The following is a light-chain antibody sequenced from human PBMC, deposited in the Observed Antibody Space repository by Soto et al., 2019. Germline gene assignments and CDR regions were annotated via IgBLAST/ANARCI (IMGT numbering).Light chain of an antibody. V-gene: IGLV2-23*02. CDR1: SSEVGTYNL. CDR3: CSYAGSSSSI. CDR2: EVT. J-gene: IGLJ1*01. Sequence: LTQPASVCGSPGPPRTNSRSGTSSEVGTYNLVSWYHQYPGKAPSLMIYEVTKRPSGVSNRFSGSKSGNTASLTISGLQPEDEADYYCCSYAGSSSSIFGTGTKVTVL.